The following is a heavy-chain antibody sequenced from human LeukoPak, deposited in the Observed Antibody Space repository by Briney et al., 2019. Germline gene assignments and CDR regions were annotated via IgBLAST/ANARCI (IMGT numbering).Heavy chain of an antibody. CDR1: GFTVSSNY. CDR3: ARVEMATRGLVY. CDR2: IYSGGST. D-gene: IGHD5-24*01. Sequence: GGSLRLSCAASGFTVSSNYMSWVRQAPGSGLEWVSVIYSGGSTYYADSVKGRLTISRDNSKNTLYLQMNSLRAEDTAVYYCARVEMATRGLVYWGQGTLVTVSS. V-gene: IGHV3-53*01. J-gene: IGHJ4*02.